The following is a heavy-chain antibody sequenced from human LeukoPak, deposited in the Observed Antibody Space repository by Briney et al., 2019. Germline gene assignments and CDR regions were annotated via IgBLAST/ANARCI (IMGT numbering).Heavy chain of an antibody. CDR1: GYTFTSYG. CDR2: ISAYYGNT. Sequence: ASVKVSCKASGYTFTSYGISWVRQALGEGLERMGWISAYYGNTNYAQKLQGRVTMTTDTSTSTAYMELRSLRSDDTAVYYCARDTMIVVVITENYYYYGMDVWGQGTTVTVSS. V-gene: IGHV1-18*01. CDR3: ARDTMIVVVITENYYYYGMDV. J-gene: IGHJ6*02. D-gene: IGHD3-22*01.